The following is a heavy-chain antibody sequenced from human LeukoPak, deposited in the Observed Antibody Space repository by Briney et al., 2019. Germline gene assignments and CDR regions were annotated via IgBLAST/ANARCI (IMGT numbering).Heavy chain of an antibody. D-gene: IGHD1-26*01. CDR2: IYYSGST. V-gene: IGHV4-59*01. CDR3: ARVKWELSYYFDY. J-gene: IGHJ4*02. Sequence: SETLSLTCTVSGGSMSPYHWGWIRQPPGKGLEWIGYIYYSGSTNYNPSLKSRVTISVDTSKNQFSLKLSSVTAADTAVYYCARVKWELSYYFDYWGQGTLVTVSS. CDR1: GGSMSPYH.